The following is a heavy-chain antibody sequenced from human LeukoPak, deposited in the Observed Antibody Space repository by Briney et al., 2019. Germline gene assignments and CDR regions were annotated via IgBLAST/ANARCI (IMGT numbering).Heavy chain of an antibody. CDR3: ARDIFGTSRPSEY. CDR2: INAGNGYT. J-gene: IGHJ4*01. CDR1: GYTLTRYC. D-gene: IGHD3-3*01. Sequence: ASVKVSCKASGYTLTRYCISWVRQAPGQRREWMGWINAGNGYTKYSQKFQGRVTITRDTSATTAYMELNSLRGEDTAMYYCARDIFGTSRPSEYWGQEPWSPS. V-gene: IGHV1-3*01.